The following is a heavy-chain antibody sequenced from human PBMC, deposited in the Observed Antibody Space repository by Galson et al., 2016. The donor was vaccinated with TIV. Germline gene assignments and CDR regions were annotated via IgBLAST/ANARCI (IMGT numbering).Heavy chain of an antibody. V-gene: IGHV1-2*02. CDR2: INPDSGVT. CDR3: ARAVRRFLEWSDYWYFDF. Sequence: SVKVSCKASGYIFNNYYLHWVRQAPGQGLEWMGWINPDSGVTNYAQRFQGRVTMTGDTSISTAYMELSRLRCDDTAVYYCARAVRRFLEWSDYWYFDFWGRGTLVTVSS. CDR1: GYIFNNYY. J-gene: IGHJ2*01. D-gene: IGHD3-3*01.